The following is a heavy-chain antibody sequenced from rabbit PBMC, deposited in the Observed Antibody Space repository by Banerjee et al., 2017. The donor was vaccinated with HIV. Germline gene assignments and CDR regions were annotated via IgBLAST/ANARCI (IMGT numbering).Heavy chain of an antibody. CDR3: ARAGSGYGYTAYYYFNL. V-gene: IGHV1S45*01. CDR2: IYTGDGST. D-gene: IGHD8-1*01. Sequence: QQQLEESGGGLVKPGGTLTLTCKASGIDFSSYYYMCWVRQAPGKGLEWIACIYTGDGSTYYASWAKGRFTISKTSSTTVTLQMTSLTAADTATYFCARAGSGYGYTAYYYFNLWGQGTLVTVS. CDR1: GIDFSSYYY. J-gene: IGHJ4*01.